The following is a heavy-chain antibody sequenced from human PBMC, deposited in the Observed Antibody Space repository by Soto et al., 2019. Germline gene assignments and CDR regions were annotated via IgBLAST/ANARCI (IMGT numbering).Heavy chain of an antibody. V-gene: IGHV5-10-1*01. CDR3: ARLVGVRRTAARPRDY. CDR1: GYSFTSYW. J-gene: IGHJ4*02. D-gene: IGHD6-6*01. Sequence: GESLKISCKGSGYSFTSYWISRVRQMPGKGLEWMGRIDPSDSYTNYSPSFQGHVTISADKSISTAYLQWSSLKASDTAMYYCARLVGVRRTAARPRDYWGQGTLVTVSS. CDR2: IDPSDSYT.